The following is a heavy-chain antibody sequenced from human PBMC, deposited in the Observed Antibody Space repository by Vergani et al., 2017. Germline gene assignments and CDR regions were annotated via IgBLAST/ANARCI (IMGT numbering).Heavy chain of an antibody. CDR2: IYHTGSA. V-gene: IGHV4-38-2*02. J-gene: IGHJ5*02. CDR1: AYSISSTYY. Sequence: QVQLQESGPGLVKPSETLSLTCAVSAYSISSTYYWGWIRQPPGKGLEWIGNIYHTGSAYYNPSLKSRVTMSVDTSKNQFSLKLSSVTAADTAVYYCARDGELGYCSSTSCENWFDPWGQGTLVTVSS. D-gene: IGHD2-2*01. CDR3: ARDGELGYCSSTSCENWFDP.